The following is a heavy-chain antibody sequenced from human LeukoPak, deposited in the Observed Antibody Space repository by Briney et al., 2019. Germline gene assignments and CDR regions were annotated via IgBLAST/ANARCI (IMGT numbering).Heavy chain of an antibody. CDR3: ARASMGGRDYNIDS. CDR1: GFTFSTYW. CDR2: IKTDGSQT. D-gene: IGHD1-14*01. V-gene: IGHV3-7*01. Sequence: GGSLSLSLAASGFTFSTYWMTWVRQAPGKGLEWVANIKTDGSQTYYLDSVKGRFTISRDNAKNFLSLQLGSLRADDTGVYYCARASMGGRDYNIDSWGQGTLVTVSS. J-gene: IGHJ4*02.